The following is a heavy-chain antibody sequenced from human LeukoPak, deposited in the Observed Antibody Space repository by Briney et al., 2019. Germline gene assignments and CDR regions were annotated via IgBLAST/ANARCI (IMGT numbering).Heavy chain of an antibody. D-gene: IGHD3-10*01. CDR3: ARGDPGGFGELIDY. V-gene: IGHV1-46*01. CDR1: GYTFTSYY. CDR2: INPSGGST. J-gene: IGHJ4*02. Sequence: ASVKVSCKASGYTFTSYYLHWVRQAPGQGLEWMGMINPSGGSTTYAQKFQGRVTITADEFTSTAYMELTSLISEDTAMYYCARGDPGGFGELIDYWGQGTLVTVSS.